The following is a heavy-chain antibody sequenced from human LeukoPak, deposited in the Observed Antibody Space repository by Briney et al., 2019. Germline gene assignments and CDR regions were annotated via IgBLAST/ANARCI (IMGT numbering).Heavy chain of an antibody. CDR3: ARQSFTMVLGINWFAP. D-gene: IGHD3-10*01. Sequence: TSETLSLTCTASGCSISSSSYYWVRMAPPQGQELVWIGSIFYSGSSYYNPSLRSPVTISVDTSKTKHSLKLSSVTAADTAVYYRARQSFTMVLGINWFAPWGQGTLVTVSS. CDR1: GCSISSSSYY. V-gene: IGHV4-39*01. J-gene: IGHJ5*02. CDR2: IFYSGSS.